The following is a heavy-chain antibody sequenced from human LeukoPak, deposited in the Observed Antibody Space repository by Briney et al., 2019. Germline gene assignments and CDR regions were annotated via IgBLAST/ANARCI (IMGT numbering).Heavy chain of an antibody. CDR2: INHSGST. J-gene: IGHJ6*02. CDR1: GGPSSGYY. V-gene: IGHV4-34*01. D-gene: IGHD4-17*01. Sequence: SETLSLTCAVYGGPSSGYYWSWIRQPPGKGLEWIGEINHSGSTNYNPSLKSRVTISVDTSKNQFSLKLSSVTAADTAVYYCWVTTIHSDYYYGMDVWGQGTTVTVSS. CDR3: WVTTIHSDYYYGMDV.